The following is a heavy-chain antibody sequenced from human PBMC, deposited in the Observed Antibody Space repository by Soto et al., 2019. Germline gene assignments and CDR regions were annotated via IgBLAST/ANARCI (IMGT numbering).Heavy chain of an antibody. D-gene: IGHD5-18*01. J-gene: IGHJ4*02. V-gene: IGHV3-21*01. CDR1: GFTFSSYS. CDR3: ARDQPGYSYGYGLGY. CDR2: ISSSSSYI. Sequence: EVQLVESGGGLVKPGGSLRLSCAASGFTFSSYSRNWVRQAPGKGLEWVSSISSSSSYIYYADSVKGRFTISRDNAKNPLYLQMNSLRAEDTAVYYCARDQPGYSYGYGLGYWGQGTLVTVSS.